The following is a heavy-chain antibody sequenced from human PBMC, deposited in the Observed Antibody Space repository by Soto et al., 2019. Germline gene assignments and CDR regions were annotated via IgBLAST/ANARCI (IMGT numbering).Heavy chain of an antibody. CDR1: GFTFSRYS. CDR2: ISSTTNYI. Sequence: GGSLRLSCAASGFTFSRYSMNWVRQAPGKGLEWVSSISSTTNYIYYADSMKGRFTVSRDNAKNSVYLDMNSLSDEDTAVYYCARESEDLTSRFDYWGQGTLVTVSS. CDR3: ARESEDLTSRFDY. V-gene: IGHV3-21*01. J-gene: IGHJ4*02.